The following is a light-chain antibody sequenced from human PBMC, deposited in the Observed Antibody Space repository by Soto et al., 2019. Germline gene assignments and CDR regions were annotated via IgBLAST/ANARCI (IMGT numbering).Light chain of an antibody. Sequence: DIQLTQSPSFLSASVGDRVTITCRASQGISSYLAWYQQKPGKAPKLLIYAASTLQSGVPSRFSGSGSETQFTLTISSLQHEDLATYYRQQLNSYPHTLGQGTKLEIK. V-gene: IGKV1-9*01. CDR1: QGISSY. CDR3: QQLNSYPHT. J-gene: IGKJ2*01. CDR2: AAS.